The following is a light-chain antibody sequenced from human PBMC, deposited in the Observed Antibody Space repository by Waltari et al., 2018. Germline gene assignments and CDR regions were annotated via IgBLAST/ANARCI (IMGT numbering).Light chain of an antibody. CDR2: AAS. J-gene: IGKJ2*01. CDR1: QGIDNY. V-gene: IGKV1-16*02. CDR3: QQYDSYPHT. Sequence: DIQMTQSPSSLSPSVGDSITITCRASQGIDNYLAWFQQKPGKAPQSLIYAASTLQSGVPSKFSGSGFGTDFTLTINGLQPEDFATYFCQQYDSYPHTFGQGTRLEVK.